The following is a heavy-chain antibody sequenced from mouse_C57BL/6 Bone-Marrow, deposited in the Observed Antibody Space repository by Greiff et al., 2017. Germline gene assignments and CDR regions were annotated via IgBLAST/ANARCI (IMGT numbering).Heavy chain of an antibody. V-gene: IGHV14-1*01. CDR1: GFTFTDYY. CDR3: TANCGSSEWFFDV. J-gene: IGHJ1*03. CDR2: IDPEDGDT. D-gene: IGHD1-1*01. Sequence: VQLQQSGAELVRPGASVTLSCTASGFTFTDYYMHWVKQRPEQGLEWIGGIDPEDGDTEYAPKFQGKATMTADTSSTTAYLQLSSLTSEDSAVYYCTANCGSSEWFFDVWGTGTTVTVSS.